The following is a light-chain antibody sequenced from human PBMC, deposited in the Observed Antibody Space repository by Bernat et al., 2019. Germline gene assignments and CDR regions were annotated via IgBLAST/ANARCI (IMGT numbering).Light chain of an antibody. CDR2: AVA. Sequence: QSALTQPASVSGSPGQSITISCTGTSSDIGSYNYVSWYQQHPGKAPNLLIYAVANRPSGVSNRFSASKSGYTASLTISGLQAEDEADYYCSSYTRSSTYVFGTGTKVTVL. CDR3: SSYTRSSTYV. V-gene: IGLV2-14*03. CDR1: SSDIGSYNY. J-gene: IGLJ1*01.